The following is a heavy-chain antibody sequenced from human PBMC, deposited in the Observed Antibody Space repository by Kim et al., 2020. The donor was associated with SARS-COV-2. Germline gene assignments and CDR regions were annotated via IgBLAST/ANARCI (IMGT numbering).Heavy chain of an antibody. D-gene: IGHD2-15*01. CDR3: ARSPLGYCSGGSCSLDAFDI. V-gene: IGHV1-2*05. CDR2: INSNRDCI. CDR1: GYTFTGGL. J-gene: IGHJ3*02. Sequence: ASVKVSCKASGYTFTGGLIGGVRQPAAQGLDGMVRINSNRDCIHVAQQFQYRFTMTTDTSTSTAYMELTNLRSDDTVIFYCARSPLGYCSGGSCSLDAFDIWGQGTLVTVTS.